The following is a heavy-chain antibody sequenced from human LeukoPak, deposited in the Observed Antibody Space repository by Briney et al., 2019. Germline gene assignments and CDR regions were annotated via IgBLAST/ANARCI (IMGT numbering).Heavy chain of an antibody. D-gene: IGHD3-3*01. CDR1: GGSISRYY. V-gene: IGHV4-59*01. CDR2: IYHSGST. J-gene: IGHJ5*02. Sequence: SETLSLTCAVSGGSISRYYWSWIRQPPGKGLEWRGYIYHSGSTNYNPSLKSRVTISVDTSKNQFSLKLSSVTAADTAVYYCARSLEWLLGWFDPWGQGTLVTVSS. CDR3: ARSLEWLLGWFDP.